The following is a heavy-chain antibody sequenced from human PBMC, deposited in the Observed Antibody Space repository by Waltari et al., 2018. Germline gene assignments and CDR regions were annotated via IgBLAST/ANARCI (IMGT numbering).Heavy chain of an antibody. V-gene: IGHV1-3*01. CDR3: ARVGSSGWYAAGVDY. CDR1: GYTFTSYA. D-gene: IGHD6-19*01. CDR2: INAGNGNT. Sequence: QVQLVQSGAEVKKPGASVKVSCKASGYTFTSYAMHWVRQAPGQRLEWMGWINAGNGNTKYSQKFQGRVTITRDTSASTAYMELSSLRSEDTAVYYCARVGSSGWYAAGVDYWGQGTLVTVSS. J-gene: IGHJ4*02.